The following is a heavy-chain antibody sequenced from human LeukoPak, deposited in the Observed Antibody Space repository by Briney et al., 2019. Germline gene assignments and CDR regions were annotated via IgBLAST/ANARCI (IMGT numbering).Heavy chain of an antibody. CDR3: AREYSSSPWAFDY. V-gene: IGHV1-69*04. CDR1: GGTFSSYT. Sequence: SVKVSCKASGGTFSSYTISWVRQAPGQGLEWMGRIIPILGIANYAQKFQGRVTITADKSTSTAYMELSSLRSEGTAVYYCAREYSSSPWAFDYWGQGTLVTVSS. D-gene: IGHD6-6*01. J-gene: IGHJ4*02. CDR2: IIPILGIA.